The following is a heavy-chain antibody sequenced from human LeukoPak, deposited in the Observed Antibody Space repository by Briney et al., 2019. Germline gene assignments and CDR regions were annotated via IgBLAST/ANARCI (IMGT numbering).Heavy chain of an antibody. CDR2: IKQDGSEK. D-gene: IGHD6-19*01. CDR3: ARIRRGWSQNWDY. J-gene: IGHJ4*02. CDR1: GSTCSSYW. V-gene: IGHV3-7*01. Sequence: GGSLRLSCAASGSTCSSYWMSWVRQAPGKGLEWVANIKQDGSEKYYVDSVKGRFTISRDNAKNSLYLQMNSLRAEDTAVYYCARIRRGWSQNWDYWGQGTLVTVSS.